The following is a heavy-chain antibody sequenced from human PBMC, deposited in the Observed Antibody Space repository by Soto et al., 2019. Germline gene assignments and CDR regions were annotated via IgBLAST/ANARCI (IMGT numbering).Heavy chain of an antibody. CDR3: SSDNLPGLFSY. CDR2: INHSGST. CDR1: GGSFSGYY. J-gene: IGHJ4*02. D-gene: IGHD1-1*01. Sequence: SETLSLTCAVYGGSFSGYYWSWIRQPPGKGLEWIGEINHSGSTNYNPSLKSRVTISVDTSKNQFSLKLSSVTAADTAVYYCSSDNLPGLFSYWGQGTLVPVSS. V-gene: IGHV4-34*01.